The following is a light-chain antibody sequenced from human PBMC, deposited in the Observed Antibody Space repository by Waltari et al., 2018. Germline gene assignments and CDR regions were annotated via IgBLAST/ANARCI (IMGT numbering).Light chain of an antibody. J-gene: IGKJ4*01. Sequence: DIVMTQSPDSLAVSLGGRATINRKASQSVLYSSNNKNYLAWYQQKPGQPPKLLIYWASTRESGVPDRFTGSGSGTDFTLTISSLQAEDVAVYYCQQYYNSPLTFGGGTKVEIK. CDR3: QQYYNSPLT. CDR2: WAS. V-gene: IGKV4-1*01. CDR1: QSVLYSSNNKNY.